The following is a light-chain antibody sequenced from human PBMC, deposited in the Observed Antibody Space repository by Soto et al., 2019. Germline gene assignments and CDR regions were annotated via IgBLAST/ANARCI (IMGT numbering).Light chain of an antibody. J-gene: IGLJ2*01. V-gene: IGLV2-14*03. CDR1: SSDVGGYNY. CDR3: SSSTTSSISVI. Sequence: QSALTQPASVSGSPGQSITISCTGTSSDVGGYNYVSWYQHHPGKAPKLTIYDVSNRPSGVSNRISGSKSGNTASLTISGRQAEDEAADYCSSSTTSSISVIFGGGTKLTVL. CDR2: DVS.